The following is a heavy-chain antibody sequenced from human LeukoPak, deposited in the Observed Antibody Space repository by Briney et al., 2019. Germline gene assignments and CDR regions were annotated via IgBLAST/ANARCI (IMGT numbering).Heavy chain of an antibody. CDR2: IKSKTDGGTT. CDR3: TTEVRWELLDY. CDR1: GFTFSNAW. D-gene: IGHD1-26*01. J-gene: IGHJ4*02. Sequence: GPSLRLSCAASGFTFSNAWMSWVRQAPGKGLEWVGRIKSKTDGGTTDYAAPVKGRFTISRDDSKNTLYLQMNSLKTEDTAVYYCTTEVRWELLDYWGQGTLVTVSS. V-gene: IGHV3-15*01.